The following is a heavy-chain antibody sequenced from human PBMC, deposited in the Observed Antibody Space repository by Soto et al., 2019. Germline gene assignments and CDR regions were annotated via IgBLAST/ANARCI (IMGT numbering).Heavy chain of an antibody. CDR2: IIPIFGTA. CDR3: ARDGGRHSGGIDY. CDR1: GGTFSSYS. J-gene: IGHJ4*02. V-gene: IGHV1-69*01. Sequence: QVQLVQSGAEVKKPGSSVKVSCKASGGTFSSYSINWVRQAPGQGLEWMGEIIPIFGTANYAQKFQGRVTLTADESTSTAYMELSSLRSEDTGVYYCARDGGRHSGGIDYWGQGTLVTVSS. D-gene: IGHD1-26*01.